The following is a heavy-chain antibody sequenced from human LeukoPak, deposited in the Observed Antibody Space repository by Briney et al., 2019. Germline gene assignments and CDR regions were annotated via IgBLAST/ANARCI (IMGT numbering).Heavy chain of an antibody. CDR1: GFTFSDYY. J-gene: IGHJ6*03. Sequence: PGGSLRLSCAASGFTFSDYYMSWIRQAPGKGLEWVSYISSSDSSIYYADSVKGRFTISRDNTKNSLYLQMNSLRAKDTATYYCARILEGYHYYMDVWGKGTTVTVSS. V-gene: IGHV3-11*04. CDR2: ISSSDSSI. CDR3: ARILEGYHYYMDV.